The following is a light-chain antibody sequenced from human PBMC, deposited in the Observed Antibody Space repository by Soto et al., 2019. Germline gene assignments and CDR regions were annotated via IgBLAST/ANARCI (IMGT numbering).Light chain of an antibody. Sequence: QSALTQPASVSGAPGQSITISCTGTSSDVGGYNYVSWYQHHPRKAPKLMIFEVSNRPSGVSNLYSVSKSGNTASLTISGLQAEEEDDYDFYSYTCSSSRPLWVFGGGTQLTVL. CDR1: SSDVGGYNY. CDR3: YSYTCSSSRPLWV. J-gene: IGLJ3*02. CDR2: EVS. V-gene: IGLV2-14*01.